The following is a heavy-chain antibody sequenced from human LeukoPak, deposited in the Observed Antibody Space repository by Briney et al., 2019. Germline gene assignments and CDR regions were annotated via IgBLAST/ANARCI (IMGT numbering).Heavy chain of an antibody. CDR1: RFTFSSYG. CDR2: IQYDGSNE. Sequence: GGSLRLSCAASRFTFSSYGMHWVRQAPGKGLEWVAYIQYDGSNEQYADSVKGRFSISRDSSKNILYLQMNSLRAEDTAVYYCAKEVDSSGWYPPYWGQGTLVTVSS. D-gene: IGHD6-19*01. J-gene: IGHJ4*02. V-gene: IGHV3-30*02. CDR3: AKEVDSSGWYPPY.